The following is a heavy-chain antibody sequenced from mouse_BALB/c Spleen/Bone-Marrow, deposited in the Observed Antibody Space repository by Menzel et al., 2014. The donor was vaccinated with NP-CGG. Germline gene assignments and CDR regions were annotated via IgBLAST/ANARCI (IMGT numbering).Heavy chain of an antibody. D-gene: IGHD3-1*01. CDR1: GYTFTSYW. CDR3: RGGQLGLPSMDY. CDR2: IYPGSGST. V-gene: IGHV1S22*01. J-gene: IGHJ4*01. Sequence: LQQSGSELVRPGASVKLSCKASGYTFTSYWMHWVKQRPGQGLDWIGNIYPGSGSTNYDEKFKNKATLAVDTSSRTAYMQLSSLTSEDSAVYYCRGGQLGLPSMDYWGQGTSVTVAS.